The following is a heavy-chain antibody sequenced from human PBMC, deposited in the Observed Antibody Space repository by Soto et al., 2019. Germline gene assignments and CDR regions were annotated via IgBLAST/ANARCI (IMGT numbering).Heavy chain of an antibody. CDR2: ISYDGSNK. CDR3: ARDLKLPTPVATVTSYYYYYGMDV. J-gene: IGHJ6*02. D-gene: IGHD4-17*01. CDR1: GFTFSSYA. V-gene: IGHV3-30-3*01. Sequence: QVQLVESGGGVVQPGRSLRLSCAASGFTFSSYAMHWVRQAPGKGLEWVAVISYDGSNKYYADSVKGRFTISRDNSKNTLYRQMNSLRAEDTAVYYCARDLKLPTPVATVTSYYYYYGMDVWGQGTTVTVSS.